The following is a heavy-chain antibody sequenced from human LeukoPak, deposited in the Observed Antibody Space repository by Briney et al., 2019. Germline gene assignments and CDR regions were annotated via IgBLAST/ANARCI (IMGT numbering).Heavy chain of an antibody. Sequence: PGGSLRLSCAASGFTFSGYGMHWVRQAPGKGLEWVSYISISSHSIYYADSVKGRFTISRDNAKNSLYLQMNSLRGENTAVYYCARVLGGDTGGFDYWGQGTLVTVSS. CDR1: GFTFSGYG. V-gene: IGHV3-48*04. D-gene: IGHD3-16*01. J-gene: IGHJ4*02. CDR3: ARVLGGDTGGFDY. CDR2: ISISSHSI.